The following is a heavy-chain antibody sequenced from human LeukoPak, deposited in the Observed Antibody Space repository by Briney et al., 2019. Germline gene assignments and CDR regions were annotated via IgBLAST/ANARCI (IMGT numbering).Heavy chain of an antibody. V-gene: IGHV4-39*01. J-gene: IGHJ5*02. CDR1: GGSTQSTIYY. D-gene: IGHD5-24*01. Sequence: SETLSPTCSVSGGSTQSTIYYWGWIRQAPGKGLEWIGSSYYTGRTYYNSSLKSRITISVDTSKRQASLRLTSVTAADTAVYYCARPQGKATIPHWFDPWGQALQDTFSS. CDR3: ARPQGKATIPHWFDP. CDR2: SYYTGRT.